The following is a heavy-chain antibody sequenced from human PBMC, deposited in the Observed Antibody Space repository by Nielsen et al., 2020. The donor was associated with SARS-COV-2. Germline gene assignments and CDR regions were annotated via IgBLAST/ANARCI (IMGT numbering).Heavy chain of an antibody. CDR2: IKLDGSEK. CDR1: GFNIRGYW. V-gene: IGHV3-7*01. Sequence: GGSLRLSCVVSGFNIRGYWMTWVRQAPGKGLEWVGNIKLDGSEKYYVDSVKGRFTISRDNAKNSLYLQMNSLRAEDTAVYYCARDEGYHSPFSGWYGFYWGQGTLVTVSS. D-gene: IGHD6-19*01. J-gene: IGHJ4*02. CDR3: ARDEGYHSPFSGWYGFY.